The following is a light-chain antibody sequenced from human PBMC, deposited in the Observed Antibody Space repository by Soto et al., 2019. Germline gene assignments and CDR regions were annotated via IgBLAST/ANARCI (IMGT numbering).Light chain of an antibody. V-gene: IGLV2-8*01. CDR2: QVT. CDR1: SSDVGAYNL. Sequence: QSALTQPPSASGSPGQSVTISCTGTSSDVGAYNLVSWYQQHPGKVPKLMISQVTQRPSGVPDRFSGSKSGNTASLTVSGLQAEDGADYYCTSYVGGNTVIFGGGTQLTVL. CDR3: TSYVGGNTVI. J-gene: IGLJ2*01.